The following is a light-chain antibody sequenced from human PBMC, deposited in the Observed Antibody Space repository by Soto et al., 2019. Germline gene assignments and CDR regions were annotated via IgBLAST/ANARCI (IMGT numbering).Light chain of an antibody. CDR1: QNIRSR. J-gene: IGKJ1*01. V-gene: IGKV1-5*01. CDR3: QQYHSHWT. CDR2: DAS. Sequence: QMTQSPSTLSASVGNRVTITCRASQNIRSRLAWFQQKPGKARNILIYDASSLESGVPQRFIGSGSGTEFTLTIRSMPTDDFSTYYCQQYHSHWTFGQGTKVDIK.